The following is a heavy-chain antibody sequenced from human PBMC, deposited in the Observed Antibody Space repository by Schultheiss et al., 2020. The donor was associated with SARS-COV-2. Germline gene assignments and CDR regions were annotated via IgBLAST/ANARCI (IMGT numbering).Heavy chain of an antibody. Sequence: GESLKISCAASGFTFSSYAMHWVRQAPGKGLEWVAVISYDGSNKYYADSVKGRFTISRDNSKNTLYVQMNRLRAEDTAVYYCARGSYCSSTSCYKYKQKNWFDPWGQGTLVTVSS. V-gene: IGHV3-30*07. D-gene: IGHD2-2*01. CDR1: GFTFSSYA. CDR3: ARGSYCSSTSCYKYKQKNWFDP. CDR2: ISYDGSNK. J-gene: IGHJ5*02.